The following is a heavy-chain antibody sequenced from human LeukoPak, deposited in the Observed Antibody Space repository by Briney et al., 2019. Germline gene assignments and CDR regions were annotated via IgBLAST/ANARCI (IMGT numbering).Heavy chain of an antibody. V-gene: IGHV4-59*01. CDR3: ARADYYDSSGSLDI. CDR1: GGSISSYY. CDR2: IYYSGST. D-gene: IGHD3-22*01. Sequence: PSETLSLTCTVSGGSISSYYWSWIRQPPGKGLEWIGYIYYSGSTNNNPSLKSRVTISVDTSKNQFSLKLSSVTAADTAVYYCARADYYDSSGSLDIWGQGTMVTVSS. J-gene: IGHJ3*02.